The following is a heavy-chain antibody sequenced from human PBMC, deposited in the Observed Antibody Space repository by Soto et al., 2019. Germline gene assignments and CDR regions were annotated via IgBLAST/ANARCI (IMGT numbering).Heavy chain of an antibody. CDR3: ARSPPRGSDY. D-gene: IGHD3-10*01. Sequence: QVQLQESGPGLVKPSETLSLTCAVSGGYISSGGYYWTWIRQSGKGLEWIGYISYTAITYYSPSLQDRVTISLDTSKNQFSLRLISVTAADTAVYFCARSPPRGSDYWGQGILVTVAS. V-gene: IGHV4-31*11. CDR2: ISYTAIT. CDR1: GGYISSGGYY. J-gene: IGHJ4*02.